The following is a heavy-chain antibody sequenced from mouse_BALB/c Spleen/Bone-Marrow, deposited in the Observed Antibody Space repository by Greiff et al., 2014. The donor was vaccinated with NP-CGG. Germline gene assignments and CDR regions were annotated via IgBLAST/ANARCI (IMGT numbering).Heavy chain of an antibody. D-gene: IGHD4-1*01. J-gene: IGHJ3*01. V-gene: IGHV1-15*01. CDR2: IDPETGGT. CDR1: GYTFTDYE. Sequence: QVQLQQSGAELVRPGASVTLSCKASGYTFTDYEMHWVKQTPVYGLEWIGAIDPETGGTAYNQKFKGKATLTADKSSSTAYMELRSLTSEDSAVYYCTRSETGPFAYWGQGTLVTVSA. CDR3: TRSETGPFAY.